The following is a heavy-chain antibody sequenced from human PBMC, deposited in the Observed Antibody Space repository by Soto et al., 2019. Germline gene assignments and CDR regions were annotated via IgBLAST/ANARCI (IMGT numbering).Heavy chain of an antibody. CDR3: ARGWGYFDSSGFPYLYAMDV. Sequence: GGSLRLSCAASGFTFSSYSMNWVRQAPGKGLEWVAYIKEDGSEKYYADSVEGRFTISRDNAKNSLYLQMNSLRAEDTAVYYCARGWGYFDSSGFPYLYAMDVWGQGTTVTVSS. CDR2: IKEDGSEK. D-gene: IGHD3-22*01. CDR1: GFTFSSYS. V-gene: IGHV3-7*01. J-gene: IGHJ6*02.